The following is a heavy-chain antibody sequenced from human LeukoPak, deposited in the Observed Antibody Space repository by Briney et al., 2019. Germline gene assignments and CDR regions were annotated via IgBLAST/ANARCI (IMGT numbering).Heavy chain of an antibody. V-gene: IGHV4-30-2*01. Sequence: SQTLSLTCTVSGGSISSGGYYWSWIRQPPGKGLEWIGYIYHSGSTYYNPSLKSRVTISVDTSKNQFSLKLSSVTAADTAVYYCARGYDILTGYTFDYWGQGTLVTVSS. J-gene: IGHJ4*02. CDR3: ARGYDILTGYTFDY. CDR2: IYHSGST. CDR1: GGSISSGGYY. D-gene: IGHD3-9*01.